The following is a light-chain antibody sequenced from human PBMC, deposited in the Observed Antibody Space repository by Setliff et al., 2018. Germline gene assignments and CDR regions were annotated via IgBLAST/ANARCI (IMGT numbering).Light chain of an antibody. Sequence: QSALAQPPSASGSPGQSVTISCTRTSSDVGGINHVSWYQQHPGKAPRLMIFEVSKRPSGVPDRFSGSKSGNTASLTVSGLQAEDEADYYCTSYAGSNNYVFGTGTQLTVL. J-gene: IGLJ1*01. V-gene: IGLV2-8*01. CDR1: SSDVGGINH. CDR2: EVS. CDR3: TSYAGSNNYV.